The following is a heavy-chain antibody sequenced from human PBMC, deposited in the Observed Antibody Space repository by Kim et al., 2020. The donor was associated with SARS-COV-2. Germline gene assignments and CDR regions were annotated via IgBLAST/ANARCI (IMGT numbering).Heavy chain of an antibody. D-gene: IGHD2-15*01. J-gene: IGHJ4*02. CDR1: GFTISRYR. Sequence: GGSLRLSCVASGFTISRYRMYWVRQAPEKGLVWVSRINNDGSATSYADSVKGRFTISRDNAKNTLYLQMRSLRAEDTAIYYCASASPGSYPYWGQGTLVT. V-gene: IGHV3-74*01. CDR3: ASASPGSYPY. CDR2: INNDGSAT.